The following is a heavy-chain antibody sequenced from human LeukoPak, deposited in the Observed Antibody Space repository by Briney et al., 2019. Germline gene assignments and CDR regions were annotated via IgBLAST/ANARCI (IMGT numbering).Heavy chain of an antibody. D-gene: IGHD2-2*01. CDR3: AKGFCTSTGCSAGY. Sequence: GSLRLSCAASGFTFSSYDMSWVRRAPGKGLEWVSAFSGSGGRTYYADSVKGRFTISRDNSRNTLSLQMDSLRAEDTAIYYCAKGFCTSTGCSAGYWGQGTLVTVPS. V-gene: IGHV3-23*01. J-gene: IGHJ4*02. CDR2: FSGSGGRT. CDR1: GFTFSSYD.